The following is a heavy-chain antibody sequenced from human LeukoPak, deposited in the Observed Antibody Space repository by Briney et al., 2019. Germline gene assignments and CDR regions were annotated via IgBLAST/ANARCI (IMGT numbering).Heavy chain of an antibody. CDR1: GGSFSGYY. CDR3: ARGLVVTVGRALDI. J-gene: IGHJ3*02. CDR2: INHSGST. Sequence: PSETLSLTCAVYGGSFSGYYWSWIRQPPGKGLEWIGEINHSGSTNYNPSLKSRVTISVDTSKNQFTLKLSSVTAADTAVYYCARGLVVTVGRALDIWGQGTMVTVSS. V-gene: IGHV4-34*01. D-gene: IGHD4-23*01.